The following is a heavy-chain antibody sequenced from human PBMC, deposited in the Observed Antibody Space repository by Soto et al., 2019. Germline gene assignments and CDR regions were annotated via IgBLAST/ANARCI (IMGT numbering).Heavy chain of an antibody. CDR1: GFSLSTSRVG. CDR2: IYWDDDK. J-gene: IGHJ4*02. Sequence: QITLKESGPTLVKRTQTLTLTCTFSGFSLSTSRVGVGWSHQPPGKALEWLALIYWDDDKLYSPSLKSRLTITKDTSINQVVLTMTKMDPVDTATYYCAHKDYGSGSYDYWGQGTLVTVSS. V-gene: IGHV2-5*02. CDR3: AHKDYGSGSYDY. D-gene: IGHD3-10*01.